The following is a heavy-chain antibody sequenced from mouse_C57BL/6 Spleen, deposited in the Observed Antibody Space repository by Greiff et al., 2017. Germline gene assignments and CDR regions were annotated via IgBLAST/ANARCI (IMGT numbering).Heavy chain of an antibody. D-gene: IGHD2-4*01. CDR1: GFTFSDYY. J-gene: IGHJ2*01. CDR2: INYDGSST. V-gene: IGHV5-16*01. Sequence: EVKLVESEGGLVQPGSSMKLSCTASGFTFSDYYMAWVRQVPEKGLEWVANINYDGSSTYYLDSLKSRFIISRDNAKNILYLQMSSLKSEDTATYYCARDNDYDGGFAYWGQGTTLTVSS. CDR3: ARDNDYDGGFAY.